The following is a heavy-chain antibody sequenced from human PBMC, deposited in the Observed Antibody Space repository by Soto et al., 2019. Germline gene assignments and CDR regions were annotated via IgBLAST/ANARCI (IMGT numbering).Heavy chain of an antibody. CDR1: VFTLIRHG. Sequence: PGWSLRLSCASSVFTLIRHGEHWFRHAPDNRLQWGACGSYDGQTKCKADPVKGRFTSSRDNSKNALYLQMTSLRAADTAVYHSLEEFEVAGSSYESSFDAWGQETLVT. J-gene: IGHJ4*02. V-gene: IGHV3-30*18. CDR3: LEEFEVAGSSYESSFDA. CDR2: GSYDGQTK. D-gene: IGHD5-18*01.